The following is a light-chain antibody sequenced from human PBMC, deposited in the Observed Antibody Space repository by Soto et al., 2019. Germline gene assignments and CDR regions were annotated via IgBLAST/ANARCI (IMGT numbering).Light chain of an antibody. J-gene: IGLJ2*01. CDR1: SSDVGGYNY. CDR3: SSYAGSDIVV. CDR2: EVN. V-gene: IGLV2-11*01. Sequence: QSALTQPRSVSGSPGQSVTISCTGTSSDVGGYNYVSWYQQHPGKAPKLMIYEVNKRPSGVPDRFSGSKSGNTASLTVSGLQAEDEADYYCSSYAGSDIVVFGGGTKLTVL.